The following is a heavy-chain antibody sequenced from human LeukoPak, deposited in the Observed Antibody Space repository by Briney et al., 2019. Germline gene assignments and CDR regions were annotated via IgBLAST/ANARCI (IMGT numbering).Heavy chain of an antibody. V-gene: IGHV3-21*01. CDR3: ARDADILTAYSFDY. CDR2: IGSSSPYI. CDR1: GFTFSSYE. D-gene: IGHD3-9*01. Sequence: PGGSLRLSCAASGFTFSSYEMNWVRQAPGKGLEWVSSIGSSSPYIYYADSLKGRFIISRDNSKNSLFLQMNSLRAEDTAVYYCARDADILTAYSFDYWGQGTLVTVSS. J-gene: IGHJ4*02.